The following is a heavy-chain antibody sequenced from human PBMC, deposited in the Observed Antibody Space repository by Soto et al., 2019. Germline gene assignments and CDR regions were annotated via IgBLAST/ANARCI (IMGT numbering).Heavy chain of an antibody. V-gene: IGHV3-30*18. CDR2: ISFDGSNE. CDR3: AQDKGDSSGYSNCFDP. Sequence: GGSLRLSCAFAGFTFRSYGMHLVRQAPGKGLEWVAVISFDGSNEYYADSVKGRFTISRDNSKNTLYLQMNSVRTEDTAVYYCAQDKGDSSGYSNCFDPWAQGTLLPVSP. D-gene: IGHD3-22*01. J-gene: IGHJ5*02. CDR1: GFTFRSYG.